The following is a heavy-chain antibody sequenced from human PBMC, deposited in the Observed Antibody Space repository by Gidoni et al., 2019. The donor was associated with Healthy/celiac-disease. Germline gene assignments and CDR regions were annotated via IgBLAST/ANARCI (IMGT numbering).Heavy chain of an antibody. V-gene: IGHV1-69*06. J-gene: IGHJ6*02. D-gene: IGHD6-6*01. CDR2: IIPDCSTA. CDR3: ASTSIAARRSYYGMDV. Sequence: QVQLVQSGAEVKKPGSSVKVSCKASGGPFSSYATSWVRQAPGQGLEWMGGIIPDCSTANYAQKFQGRVTITADKSTSTAYMELSSLRSEDTAAYYCASTSIAARRSYYGMDVWGQGTTVTVSS. CDR1: GGPFSSYA.